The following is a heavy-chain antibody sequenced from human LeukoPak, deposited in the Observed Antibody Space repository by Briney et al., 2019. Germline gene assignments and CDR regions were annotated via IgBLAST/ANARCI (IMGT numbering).Heavy chain of an antibody. V-gene: IGHV3-23*01. CDR2: ISGSGGTT. Sequence: PGGSLRLSCAASGFTFSNYAMSWVRHAPGKGLEWVSAISGSGGTTYYPDSVKGRFTISRDNSKNTLNLQMNSRRAEDTAVYYCATLLGVAGHYWGQGTLVTVS. CDR1: GFTFSNYA. D-gene: IGHD6-19*01. J-gene: IGHJ4*02. CDR3: ATLLGVAGHY.